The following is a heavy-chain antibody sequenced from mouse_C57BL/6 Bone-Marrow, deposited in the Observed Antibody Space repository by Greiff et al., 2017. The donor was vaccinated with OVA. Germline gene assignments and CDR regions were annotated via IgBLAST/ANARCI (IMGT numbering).Heavy chain of an antibody. J-gene: IGHJ3*01. V-gene: IGHV5-4*01. CDR2: ISDGGSYT. Sequence: VQLKESGGGLVKPGGSLKLSCAASGFTFSSYAMSWVRQTPEKRLEWVATISDGGSYTYYPDNVKGRFTISRDNAKNNLYLQMSHLKSEDTAMYYCARVGAYWGQGTLVTVSA. CDR3: ARVGAY. CDR1: GFTFSSYA.